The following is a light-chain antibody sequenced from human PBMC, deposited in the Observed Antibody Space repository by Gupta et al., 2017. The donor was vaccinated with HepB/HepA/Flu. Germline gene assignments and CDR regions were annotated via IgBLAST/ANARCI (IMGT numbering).Light chain of an antibody. CDR2: EVS. J-gene: IGLJ2*01. CDR1: SSDVGGYYY. CDR3: SSYAGSNNLV. V-gene: IGLV2-8*01. Sequence: QSALTQPPSASGSPGRSVTLSCLGPSSDVGGYYYVSWYQPHPGKAPQLMIYEVSKRPSGVPDRFSGSKSGNTASLTVSGLQAEDEADYYCSSYAGSNNLVFGGGTKLTVL.